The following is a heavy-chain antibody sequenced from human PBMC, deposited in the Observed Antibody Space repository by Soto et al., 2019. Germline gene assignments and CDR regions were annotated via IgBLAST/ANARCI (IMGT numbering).Heavy chain of an antibody. J-gene: IGHJ5*01. CDR2: ISGSGGDT. V-gene: IGHV3-23*01. CDR1: GFTFSTTD. Sequence: EFQVLDSGGGLVQPGGSLRLSCAASGFTFSTTDMSWVRQAPGKGLEWVSTISGSGGDTYYTDSVNGRFTISRDNSKNTLYLQMNSLRADDTAIYYCAKNSGWFNTRGHGTLVTVSS. D-gene: IGHD3-10*01. CDR3: AKNSGWFNT.